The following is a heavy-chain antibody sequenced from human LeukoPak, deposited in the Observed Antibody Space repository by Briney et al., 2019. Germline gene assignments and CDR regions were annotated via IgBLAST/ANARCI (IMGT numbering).Heavy chain of an antibody. Sequence: SSETLSLTCTLSGGSIKDYYWSWIRQPLGKGLEWIGYVYYTGTTSYNPTLKSRVTISVETSKNQFSLTLNSVTAADTAVYHCARQSDPYYHYGLDFWGQGTTVIVSS. V-gene: IGHV4-59*01. CDR1: GGSIKDYY. CDR2: VYYTGTT. CDR3: ARQSDPYYHYGLDF. J-gene: IGHJ6*02.